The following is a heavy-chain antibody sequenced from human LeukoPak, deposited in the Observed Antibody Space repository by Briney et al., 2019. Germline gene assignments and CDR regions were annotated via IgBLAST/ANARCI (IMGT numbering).Heavy chain of an antibody. CDR3: AKGGVAGPFDY. CDR1: GFTFDDNA. D-gene: IGHD6-19*01. V-gene: IGHV3-9*01. J-gene: IGHJ4*02. CDR2: ISWNSGSI. Sequence: GRSLRLSCAASGFTFDDNAMHWVRQAPGKGLEWVSGISWNSGSIGYADSVKGRFTISRDNAKNSLYLQMNSLRAEDTALYYCAKGGVAGPFDYWGQGTLVTVSS.